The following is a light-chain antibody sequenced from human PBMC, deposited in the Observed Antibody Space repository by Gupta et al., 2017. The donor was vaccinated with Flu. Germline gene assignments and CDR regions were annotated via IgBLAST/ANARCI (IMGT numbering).Light chain of an antibody. V-gene: IGLV1-51*01. CDR3: AAWDSSLSAVL. CDR2: DNN. J-gene: IGLJ3*02. Sequence: QSVLTQPPSGSAAPGRTVTISCSGTSSNVGNNFVSWYKQLPGAAPKLLIYDNNGRPSGIPDRYSGSKSGTSATLGITGLQTGDEADYYCAAWDSSLSAVLFGGGTKLTVL. CDR1: SSNVGNNF.